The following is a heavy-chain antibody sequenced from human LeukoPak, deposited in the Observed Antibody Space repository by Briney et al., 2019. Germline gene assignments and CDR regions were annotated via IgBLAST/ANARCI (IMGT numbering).Heavy chain of an antibody. J-gene: IGHJ5*02. CDR3: SRREYDILTDP. D-gene: IGHD3-9*01. V-gene: IGHV1-18*01. Sequence: ASVKGSCKASGYTYTSYGISWLRQAPGQGREWMGWISAYNGNTNYAQKLQGRVTMTTDTSTSTAYMELRSLRSDDTAVYYCSRREYDILTDPWGQGTLVTVSS. CDR2: ISAYNGNT. CDR1: GYTYTSYG.